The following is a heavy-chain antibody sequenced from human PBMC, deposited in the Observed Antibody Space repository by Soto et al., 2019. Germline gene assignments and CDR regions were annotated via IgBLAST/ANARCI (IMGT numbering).Heavy chain of an antibody. Sequence: QVQLQESGPGLVKPSGTLSLTCAVSGGSISSSNWWSWVRQPPGKGLEWIGEIYHSGSTNYNPSLKSRVTISVDKSKNQLSLKLSSVTAADTAVYYCARSTVTTTPYYYYYGMDVWGQGTTVTVSS. CDR3: ARSTVTTTPYYYYYGMDV. CDR1: GGSISSSNW. D-gene: IGHD4-4*01. J-gene: IGHJ6*02. V-gene: IGHV4-4*02. CDR2: IYHSGST.